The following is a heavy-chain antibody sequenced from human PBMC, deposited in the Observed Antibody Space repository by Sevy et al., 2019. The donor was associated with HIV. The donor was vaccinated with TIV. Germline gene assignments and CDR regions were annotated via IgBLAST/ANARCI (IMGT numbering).Heavy chain of an antibody. D-gene: IGHD6-13*01. J-gene: IGHJ4*02. V-gene: IGHV3-23*01. CDR2: ISGSGGST. Sequence: GGSLRLSCAASGFTFSSYAMSWVRQAPGKGLEWVSAISGSGGSTYYADSVKGRFTISRDNSKNTLYLQMNGLRAEDTAVYYCAKSSYPIAAAGIFFDYWGQGTLVTVSS. CDR1: GFTFSSYA. CDR3: AKSSYPIAAAGIFFDY.